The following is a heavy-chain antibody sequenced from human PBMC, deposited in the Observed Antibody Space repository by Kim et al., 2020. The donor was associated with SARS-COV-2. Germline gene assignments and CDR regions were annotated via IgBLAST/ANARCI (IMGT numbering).Heavy chain of an antibody. CDR2: IWYDGSNK. J-gene: IGHJ5*02. Sequence: GGSLRLSCAASGFTFSSDGMHWVRQAPGKGLEWVAVIWYDGSNKYYADSVKGRFTISRDNSKNTLYLQMNSLRAEDTAVYYCARAPSVDRDAWFDPWGQGTLVPVSS. CDR3: ARAPSVDRDAWFDP. V-gene: IGHV3-33*01. CDR1: GFTFSSDG. D-gene: IGHD3-10*01.